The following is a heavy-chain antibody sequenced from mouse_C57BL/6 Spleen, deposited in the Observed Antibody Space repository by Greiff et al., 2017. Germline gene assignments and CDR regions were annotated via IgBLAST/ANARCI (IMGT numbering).Heavy chain of an antibody. D-gene: IGHD2-4*01. CDR1: GYTFSSSW. V-gene: IGHV1-82*01. CDR3: ARVDYDYGYAIDY. J-gene: IGHJ4*01. CDR2: IYPGDGDT. Sequence: QVQLQQSGPELVKPGASVKISCKASGYTFSSSWMNWVQQRPGKGLEWIGRIYPGDGDTNYNERFKGKATLTADKSSSTAYMHLSSLTSEDSAVYFCARVDYDYGYAIDYWGQGTSVTVSS.